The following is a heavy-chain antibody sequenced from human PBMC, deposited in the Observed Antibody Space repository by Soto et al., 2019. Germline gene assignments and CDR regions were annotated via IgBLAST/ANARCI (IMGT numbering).Heavy chain of an antibody. V-gene: IGHV3-23*01. J-gene: IGHJ4*02. Sequence: EVQLLESGGASVQPGGSVRLSCVVSGFAFSRYGMSWVRQAPGKGLEWVAHSSGSGYSINYAESVKGRFTISRDNSKGTLYLQMNSLTVEDTALYYCSKFGPGADYWGQGTLVTVSS. CDR2: SSGSGYSI. CDR3: SKFGPGADY. D-gene: IGHD3-3*01. CDR1: GFAFSRYG.